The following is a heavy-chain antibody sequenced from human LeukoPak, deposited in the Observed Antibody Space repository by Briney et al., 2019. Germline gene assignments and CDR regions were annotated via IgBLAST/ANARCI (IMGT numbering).Heavy chain of an antibody. CDR2: ISALYGHT. D-gene: IGHD2-8*02. CDR3: ARDFYHGHCAGLSCFLLDS. Sequence: ASVKVSCKASGYSFTRFGITWVRQAPGQGLEWMVWISALYGHTNYAQKFQGRVTMTTDTSTSTAYMELRSLRSDDTAVYYCARDFYHGHCAGLSCFLLDSWGQGALVIVSS. V-gene: IGHV1-18*01. CDR1: GYSFTRFG. J-gene: IGHJ4*02.